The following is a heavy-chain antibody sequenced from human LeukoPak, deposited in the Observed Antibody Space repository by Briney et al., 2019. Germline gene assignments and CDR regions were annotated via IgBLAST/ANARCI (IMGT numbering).Heavy chain of an antibody. J-gene: IGHJ5*02. V-gene: IGHV4-61*05. CDR3: ARRGYTYGWGWFDP. D-gene: IGHD5-18*01. Sequence: SETLSLTCTVSGGSISSSSYYWSWIRQPPGKGLEWIGYIYYSGSTNYNPSLKSRISISVDTSKNQFSLKVNSVTAADTAVYYCARRGYTYGWGWFDPWGQGTLVTVSS. CDR2: IYYSGST. CDR1: GGSISSSSYY.